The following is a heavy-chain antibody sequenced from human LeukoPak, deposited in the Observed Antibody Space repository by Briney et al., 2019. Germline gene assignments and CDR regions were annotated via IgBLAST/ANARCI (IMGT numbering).Heavy chain of an antibody. CDR1: GYTFSSYG. J-gene: IGHJ3*02. Sequence: GASVKVSCKASGYTFSSYGISWVRQAPGQGLEWMGRIIPILGIANYAQKFQGRVTITADKSTSTAYMELSSLRSEDTAVYYCARTNTWELRDAFDIWGQGTMVTVSS. V-gene: IGHV1-69*04. CDR2: IIPILGIA. D-gene: IGHD1-26*01. CDR3: ARTNTWELRDAFDI.